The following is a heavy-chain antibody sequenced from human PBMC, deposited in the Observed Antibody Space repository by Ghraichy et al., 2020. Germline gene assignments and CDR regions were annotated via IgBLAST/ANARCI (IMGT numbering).Heavy chain of an antibody. CDR3: ARDLSGYSPGGAAADFDY. J-gene: IGHJ4*02. CDR2: IKPSGGST. D-gene: IGHD6-13*01. Sequence: ASVKVSCKASGYTFITYYMHWVRQAPGQGLEWMGIIKPSGGSTTYAQNFQGRVTMTRDTSTSTVYMELSSLRSEDTAVYYCARDLSGYSPGGAAADFDYWGQGTLVTVSS. CDR1: GYTFITYY. V-gene: IGHV1-46*03.